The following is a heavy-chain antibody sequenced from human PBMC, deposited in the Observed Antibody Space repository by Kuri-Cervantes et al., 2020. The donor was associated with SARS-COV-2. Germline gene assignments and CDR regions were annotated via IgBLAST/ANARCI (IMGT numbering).Heavy chain of an antibody. CDR2: ISSSSSYI. CDR3: ARVISGYCTNGVCPYYFDY. D-gene: IGHD2-8*01. V-gene: IGHV3-21*01. J-gene: IGHJ4*02. CDR1: GFSVSNNY. Sequence: GGSLRLSCVASGFSVSNNYMSWVRQAPGKGLEWVSSISSSSSYIYYADSVKGRFTISRDNAKNSLYLQMNSLRAEDTAVYYCARVISGYCTNGVCPYYFDYWGQGTLVTVSS.